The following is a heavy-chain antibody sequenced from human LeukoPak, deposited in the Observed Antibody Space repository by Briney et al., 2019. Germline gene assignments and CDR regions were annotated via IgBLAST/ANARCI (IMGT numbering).Heavy chain of an antibody. V-gene: IGHV1-69*01. J-gene: IGHJ5*02. D-gene: IGHD3-10*01. CDR3: ARGGAGTYYKRDGWFDP. CDR1: GGTFSSST. Sequence: SVKVSCKASGGTFSSSTISWVRQAPGQGLEWMGGIIPIFGTANYAQKFQGRVTITADESTSTAYMELNSLTSEDTAVYYCARGGAGTYYKRDGWFDPWGQGTVVTVSS. CDR2: IIPIFGTA.